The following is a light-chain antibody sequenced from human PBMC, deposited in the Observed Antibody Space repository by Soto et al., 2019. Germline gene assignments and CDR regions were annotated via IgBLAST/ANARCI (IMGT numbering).Light chain of an antibody. Sequence: QSVLTQPPSVSAAPGQKVTISCSGSSSNIGNNYVSWYQQLPGTAPKLLIYDNNDRPSGIPDRFSGSKSGTSATLGITGLQIGDEADYYCGTWDSSLSAGLFGGGTQLTVL. CDR1: SSNIGNNY. CDR2: DNN. CDR3: GTWDSSLSAGL. J-gene: IGLJ3*02. V-gene: IGLV1-51*01.